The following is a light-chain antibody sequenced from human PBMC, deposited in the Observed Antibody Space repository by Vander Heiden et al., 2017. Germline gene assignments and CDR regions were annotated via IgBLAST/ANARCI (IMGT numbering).Light chain of an antibody. V-gene: IGLV1-40*01. J-gene: IGLJ3*02. CDR3: QSYHTSLSLWL. Sequence: QSVLTQPPSGSGAPGQSVTVSCPGSRSNIGAGYDVHWSQHVPGTAPTLLIFANNNRPSAVPARFSGSKSGASASLAITWLQAEDDADYYCQSYHTSLSLWLFGGGTKLTVL. CDR2: ANN. CDR1: RSNIGAGYD.